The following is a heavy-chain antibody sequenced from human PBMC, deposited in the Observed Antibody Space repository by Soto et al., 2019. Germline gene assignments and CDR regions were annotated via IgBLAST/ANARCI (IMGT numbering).Heavy chain of an antibody. V-gene: IGHV4-31*03. CDR1: GGSISSGGYY. CDR2: IYDSGST. J-gene: IGHJ5*02. Sequence: QVQLQESGPGLVKPSQTLSLTCTVSGGSISSGGYYWSWIRQHPGKGLEWIGYIYDSGSTYYNPSLKRRVTISVDTSKNQFSLQLSSVTAADTAVYYCARPSYDSSGTAADLCGQGTLVTVSS. CDR3: ARPSYDSSGTAADL. D-gene: IGHD3-22*01.